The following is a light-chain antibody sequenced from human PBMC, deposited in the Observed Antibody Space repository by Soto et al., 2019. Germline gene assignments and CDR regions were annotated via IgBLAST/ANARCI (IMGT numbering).Light chain of an antibody. J-gene: IGLJ2*01. CDR3: SSYTTNITPVV. CDR1: SGDIGGYNY. Sequence: QSVLTQPASVSGSPGQSITISCTGTSGDIGGYNYVSWYQQHPGKAPKPLISEVTNRPSGVSNRFSGSKSGNTASLTISGLQAEDEADYYCSSYTTNITPVVFGGGTKLTVL. V-gene: IGLV2-14*01. CDR2: EVT.